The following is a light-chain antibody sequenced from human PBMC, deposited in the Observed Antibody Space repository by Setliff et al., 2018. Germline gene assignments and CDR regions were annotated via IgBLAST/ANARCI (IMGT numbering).Light chain of an antibody. CDR2: DVS. J-gene: IGLJ1*01. CDR3: CSYAGSYTSLYV. CDR1: SSDVGGYNY. V-gene: IGLV2-11*01. Sequence: QSVLTQPPSVSGSPGQSVTISCTGTSSDVGGYNYVSWYQQHPGKAPKLMIYDVSKRPSGVAARFSGSKSGNTASLTISGLQAEDEADYYCCSYAGSYTSLYVFGTGTKVTVL.